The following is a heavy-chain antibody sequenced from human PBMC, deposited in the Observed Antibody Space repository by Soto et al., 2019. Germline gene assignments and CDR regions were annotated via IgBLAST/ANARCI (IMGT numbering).Heavy chain of an antibody. V-gene: IGHV4-59*01. J-gene: IGHJ4*02. CDR3: ARGALGGAFDY. CDR2: IHHSGST. CDR1: GGAITSFY. Sequence: SETLSLTCTVSGGAITSFYWIWIRQPPGKGLEWIGYIHHSGSTNYNASLSSRVTMSIDTSKNQFSLRLSSVTAADAAVYYCARGALGGAFDYWGQGALVTVSS. D-gene: IGHD3-16*01.